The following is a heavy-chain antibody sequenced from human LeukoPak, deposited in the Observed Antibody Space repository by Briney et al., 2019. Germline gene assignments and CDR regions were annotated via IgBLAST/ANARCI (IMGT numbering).Heavy chain of an antibody. V-gene: IGHV1-2*02. CDR3: ARGYCSGGSCYPAVAFDI. CDR1: GYTFTRYY. D-gene: IGHD2-15*01. J-gene: IGHJ3*02. CDR2: INPNSGGT. Sequence: ASVKVSCKASGYTFTRYYMHWVRQAPGQGLEWMGWINPNSGGTNYAQKFQGRVTMTRDTSISTAYMELSRLRSDDTAVYYCARGYCSGGSCYPAVAFDIWGQGTMVTVSS.